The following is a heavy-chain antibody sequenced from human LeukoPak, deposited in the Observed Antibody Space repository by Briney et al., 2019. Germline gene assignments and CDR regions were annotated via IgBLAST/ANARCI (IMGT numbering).Heavy chain of an antibody. Sequence: SETLSLTCAVSGGSISSTNWWSWVRQPPGKGLEWIGEIYRSGNTNYNPSLKSRVTISVDKSKNQFSLKLSFVTAADTAVYYCAKTGWAAMGVWGQGTLVTVSS. J-gene: IGHJ4*02. CDR2: IYRSGNT. CDR1: GGSISSTNW. CDR3: AKTGWAAMGV. V-gene: IGHV4-4*02. D-gene: IGHD3-16*01.